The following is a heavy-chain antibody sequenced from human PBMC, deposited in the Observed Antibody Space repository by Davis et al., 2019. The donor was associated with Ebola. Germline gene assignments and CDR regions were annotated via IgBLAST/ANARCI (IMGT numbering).Heavy chain of an antibody. V-gene: IGHV4-61*05. CDR2: LYHGGGT. Sequence: SETLSLTCTVSGGYISSSNYYWGWIRQPPGKGLEWIGNLYHGGGTNYSPSLKSRLTISVDTSKNQFSLKLSSVTAADTAVYYCARLDLIVGLDYWGQGTLVTVSS. CDR3: ARLDLIVGLDY. CDR1: GGYISSSNYY. J-gene: IGHJ4*02. D-gene: IGHD1-26*01.